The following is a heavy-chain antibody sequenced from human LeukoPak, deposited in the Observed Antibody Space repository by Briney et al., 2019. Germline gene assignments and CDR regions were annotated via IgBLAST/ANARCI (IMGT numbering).Heavy chain of an antibody. CDR2: IYYSGSF. V-gene: IGHV4-28*05. J-gene: IGHJ4*02. D-gene: IGHD5-24*01. Sequence: SETLSLTCAVSGYPVSSSKWWGWIRQPPGKGLEWIGYIYYSGSFYSNPSLKSRVTMSVDTSKNLFSLNLRSVTALDTAMYFCARYNRGPDYFDYWGQGTLVSVSS. CDR3: ARYNRGPDYFDY. CDR1: GYPVSSSKW.